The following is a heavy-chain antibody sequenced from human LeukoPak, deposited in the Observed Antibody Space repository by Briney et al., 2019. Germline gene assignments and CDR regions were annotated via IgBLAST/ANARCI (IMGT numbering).Heavy chain of an antibody. D-gene: IGHD2-8*01. CDR2: INPNSGDT. V-gene: IGHV1-2*06. Sequence: GASVKVSCKTSGYTFSGSYIHWVRQAPGQGLEWMGRINPNSGDTNYAQNFQGRDTMTRDTSITTAYMELSSLTSDDTAVYFCARSAENCNNGVCFTDYYMDVWGKGTTVTVSS. CDR1: GYTFSGSY. CDR3: ARSAENCNNGVCFTDYYMDV. J-gene: IGHJ6*03.